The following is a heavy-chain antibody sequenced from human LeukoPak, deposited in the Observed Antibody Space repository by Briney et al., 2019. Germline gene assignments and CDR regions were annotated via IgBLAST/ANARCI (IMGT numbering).Heavy chain of an antibody. CDR2: ISGGGGGT. J-gene: IGHJ4*02. D-gene: IGHD1-1*01. CDR3: APGEARSRYYFEY. Sequence: GGSLRLSCAVSGFTFSSYAMSWVRQAPGKGLEWVSCISGGGGGTYYADSVKGRFTVSRDNSKTTLYLQMDSLRAEDTAVYYCAPGEARSRYYFEYWGQGTLVTVSS. V-gene: IGHV3-23*01. CDR1: GFTFSSYA.